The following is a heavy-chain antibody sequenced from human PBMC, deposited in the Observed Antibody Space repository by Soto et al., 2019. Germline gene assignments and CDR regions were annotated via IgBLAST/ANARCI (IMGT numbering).Heavy chain of an antibody. D-gene: IGHD4-17*01. CDR2: ISSSGSTI. J-gene: IGHJ2*01. CDR1: GFTFSDYY. Sequence: VQLVESGGGLVKPGGSLRLSCAASGFTFSDYYMSWIRQAPGKGLEWVSYISSSGSTIYYADSVKGRFTISRDNAKDSLDLQMNSLTAEDTAVYYCATLPAVTTQNWYFDLGGRGTLVTVSS. V-gene: IGHV3-11*01. CDR3: ATLPAVTTQNWYFDL.